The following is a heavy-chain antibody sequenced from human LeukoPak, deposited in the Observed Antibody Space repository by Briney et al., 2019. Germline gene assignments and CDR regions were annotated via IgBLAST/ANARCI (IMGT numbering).Heavy chain of an antibody. J-gene: IGHJ4*02. CDR1: GYSISSGYY. D-gene: IGHD3-3*01. Sequence: SETLSLTCTVSGYSISSGYYWGWIRQPPGKGLEWIGSIYHSGTTYYNPSLKSRVTISVDTSKNQFSLKLSSVTAADTAVYYCARTTEFLDYWGQGNLVTVSS. V-gene: IGHV4-38-2*02. CDR3: ARTTEFLDY. CDR2: IYHSGTT.